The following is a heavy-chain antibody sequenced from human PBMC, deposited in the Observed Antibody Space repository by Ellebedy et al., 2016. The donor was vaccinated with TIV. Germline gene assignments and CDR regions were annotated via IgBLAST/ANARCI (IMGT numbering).Heavy chain of an antibody. CDR3: ARSLGGPYYFDN. CDR2: IFTSGST. V-gene: IGHV4-31*03. J-gene: IGHJ4*02. Sequence: SETLSLXXSVSGGSISSGAYYWTSIRQHPGKGLEWIGYIFTSGSTYYNPSLKSRITISIDTSKNQFPLKLSSVTAADTAVYYCARSLGGPYYFDNWGQGTLVTVSS. D-gene: IGHD3-16*01. CDR1: GGSISSGAYY.